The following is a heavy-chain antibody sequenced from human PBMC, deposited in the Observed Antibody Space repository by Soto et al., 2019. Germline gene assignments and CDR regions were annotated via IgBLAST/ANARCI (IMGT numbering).Heavy chain of an antibody. CDR1: GFTFSHAW. CDR3: TTDPSLKMYATPWFDP. Sequence: EVQLVESGGGLVKPGGSIRLSCADSGFTFSHAWMSWVRPAPGKGIEWVGRIKSKTDGGTTDYAAPVKGRFTISRYDSHNTLDIQMNRLQTDESAVYYCTTDPSLKMYATPWFDPWGQGPLGTGSS. CDR2: IKSKTDGGTT. V-gene: IGHV3-15*01. D-gene: IGHD2-8*01. J-gene: IGHJ5*02.